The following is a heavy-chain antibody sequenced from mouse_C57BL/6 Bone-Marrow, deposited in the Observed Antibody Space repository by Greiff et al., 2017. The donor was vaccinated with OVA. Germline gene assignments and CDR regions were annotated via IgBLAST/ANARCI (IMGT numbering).Heavy chain of an antibody. CDR1: GYTFTSYW. Sequence: VQLQQPGAELVKPGASVKMSSKASGYTFTSYWITWVKQRPGQGLEWIGDIYPGSGSTNYNEKFKSKATLTVDTSSSTAYMQLSSLTSEDSAVYYFARRGDYSNDYDYWGQGTTLTVSS. V-gene: IGHV1-55*01. CDR3: ARRGDYSNDYDY. J-gene: IGHJ2*01. CDR2: IYPGSGST. D-gene: IGHD2-5*01.